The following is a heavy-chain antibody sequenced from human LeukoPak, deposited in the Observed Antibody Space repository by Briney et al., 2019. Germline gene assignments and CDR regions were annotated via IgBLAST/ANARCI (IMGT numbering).Heavy chain of an antibody. Sequence: GESLKISCKGSGYSFTSYWIGWVRQMPGKGLEWMGIINPGDSDTRYSPSFQGQVTISADKSISTAYLQWSSLKASDTAMYYCARGASDYYYYMDVWGKGTTVTVSS. V-gene: IGHV5-51*01. CDR3: ARGASDYYYYMDV. J-gene: IGHJ6*03. CDR1: GYSFTSYW. CDR2: INPGDSDT.